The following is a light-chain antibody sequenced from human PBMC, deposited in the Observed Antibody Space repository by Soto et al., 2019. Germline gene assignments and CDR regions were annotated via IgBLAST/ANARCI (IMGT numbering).Light chain of an antibody. CDR2: GAS. CDR3: QQYNYWVT. V-gene: IGKV3-15*01. CDR1: QSVSIN. J-gene: IGKJ4*01. Sequence: EIVMTQSPGTLSVSPGERTTLSCRASQSVSINLAWYQQKPGQAPRLLIYGASTRATGVTARFSGSGSGTEFTLTISSLQSEDFAVYYCQQYNYWVTFGGGTKVEIK.